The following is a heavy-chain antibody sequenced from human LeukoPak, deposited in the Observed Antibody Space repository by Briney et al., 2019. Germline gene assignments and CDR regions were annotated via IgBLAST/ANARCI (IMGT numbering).Heavy chain of an antibody. V-gene: IGHV4-4*07. CDR3: ARDHGRYGSGTPDY. Sequence: SETLSLTCTVSGGSISSYYWSWIRQPAGKGLEWIGRIYTSGSTSYNPSLKSRVTMSVDTSKNQFSLKLSSVTAADTAVYYCARDHGRYGSGTPDYWGQGTLVTVSS. CDR2: IYTSGST. CDR1: GGSISSYY. D-gene: IGHD3-10*01. J-gene: IGHJ4*02.